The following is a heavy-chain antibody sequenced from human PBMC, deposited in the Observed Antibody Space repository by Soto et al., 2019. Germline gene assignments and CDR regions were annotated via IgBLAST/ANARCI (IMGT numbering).Heavy chain of an antibody. Sequence: PSETLSLTCAVYGGSFTGYYWTWIRQTPGKGLVWIGEINYRGSSYYNPSLESRISMAVDTSKNQFSLKLRSVTAADTAVYFCVRGQPHRITIFEVVIRSYDYGMDVWGQGTTVTVSS. CDR3: VRGQPHRITIFEVVIRSYDYGMDV. D-gene: IGHD3-3*02. CDR2: INYRGSS. J-gene: IGHJ6*02. CDR1: GGSFTGYY. V-gene: IGHV4-34*01.